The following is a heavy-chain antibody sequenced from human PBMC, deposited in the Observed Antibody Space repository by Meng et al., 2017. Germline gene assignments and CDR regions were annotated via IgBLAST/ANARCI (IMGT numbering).Heavy chain of an antibody. CDR2: INHSGST. V-gene: IGHV4-34*02. CDR1: GGSFSGYY. Sequence: GQRREGGAGLLKPSETRSLTWAVYGGSFSGYYWSWIRQPPGKGLEWIGEINHSGSTNYNPSLKSRVTISVDTSKNQFSLKLSSVTAADTAVYYCARVPTYYYDSSGYYLFDYWGQGTLVTVSS. J-gene: IGHJ4*02. D-gene: IGHD3-22*01. CDR3: ARVPTYYYDSSGYYLFDY.